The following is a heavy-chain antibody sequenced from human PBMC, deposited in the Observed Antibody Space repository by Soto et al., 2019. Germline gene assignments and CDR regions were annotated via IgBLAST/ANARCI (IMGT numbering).Heavy chain of an antibody. CDR3: ARARRDCSSGSCYLYYFDY. CDR1: GFTFTTYG. V-gene: IGHV3-64*07. D-gene: IGHD2-15*01. CDR2: ITSNGGST. Sequence: EVQLVESGGGLVQPGGSLRLSCAASGFTFTTYGIHWVRQAPGKGLGFVSAITSNGGSTYYADSVKGRFTISRDNSKNTVYLQMGNLSVEDMGVYYCARARRDCSSGSCYLYYFDYWGQGTLVTVSS. J-gene: IGHJ4*02.